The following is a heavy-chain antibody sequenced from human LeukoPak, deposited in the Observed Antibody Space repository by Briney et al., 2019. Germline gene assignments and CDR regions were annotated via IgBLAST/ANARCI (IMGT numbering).Heavy chain of an antibody. J-gene: IGHJ3*02. V-gene: IGHV1-2*04. D-gene: IGHD5-24*01. Sequence: GASVKVSCKASGYTFTGYYMHWVRQAPGQGLEWMGWINPNSGGTNYAQKFQGWVTMTRDTSISTAYMELSRLRSDDTAVYYCAREMATIGDAFDIWGQGTMVTVSS. CDR2: INPNSGGT. CDR3: AREMATIGDAFDI. CDR1: GYTFTGYY.